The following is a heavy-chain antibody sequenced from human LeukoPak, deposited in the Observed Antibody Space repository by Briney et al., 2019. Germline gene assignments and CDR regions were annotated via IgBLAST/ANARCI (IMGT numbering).Heavy chain of an antibody. J-gene: IGHJ4*02. D-gene: IGHD3-10*01. CDR1: GGSISSYY. CDR3: ARDSAGDQVRIFDY. Sequence: SETLSLTCTVSGGSISSYYWSWLRQPPGKGLEWIGYIYYSGSTNYNPSLKSRVTISVDTSKNQFSLKLSSVTAADTAVYYCARDSAGDQVRIFDYWGQGTLVTVSS. CDR2: IYYSGST. V-gene: IGHV4-59*01.